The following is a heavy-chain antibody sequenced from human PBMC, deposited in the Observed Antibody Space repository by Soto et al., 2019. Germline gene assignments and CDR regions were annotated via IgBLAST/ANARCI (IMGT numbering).Heavy chain of an antibody. V-gene: IGHV3-33*01. CDR2: IWYDASNK. CDR1: GFTFRTYG. Sequence: VQLVESGGGVVQPGRSLRLSCAASGFTFRTYGMYWLRQAPGKGLEWVAVIWYDASNKYYADSVKGRFTISRDNSENTLYLQMNSLRAEDTAVYYCARGRVDGGELDLWGQGTLVTVSS. J-gene: IGHJ4*02. CDR3: ARGRVDGGELDL. D-gene: IGHD1-26*01.